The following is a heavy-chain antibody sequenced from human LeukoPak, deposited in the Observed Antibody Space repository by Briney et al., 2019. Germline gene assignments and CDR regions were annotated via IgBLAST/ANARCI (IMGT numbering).Heavy chain of an antibody. CDR2: TFYKRST. CDR3: ARSRYYDGSGYFFDY. D-gene: IGHD3-22*01. J-gene: IGHJ4*02. CDR1: GGSISINTYY. Sequence: PSETLSLTCTVSGGSISINTYYWGWIRQSPGKGLDWIGSTFYKRSTYYNPSLKSRVTISVDTSKNHFSLQLSSVTAADTAVYYRARSRYYDGSGYFFDYWGQGILVTVSS. V-gene: IGHV4-39*01.